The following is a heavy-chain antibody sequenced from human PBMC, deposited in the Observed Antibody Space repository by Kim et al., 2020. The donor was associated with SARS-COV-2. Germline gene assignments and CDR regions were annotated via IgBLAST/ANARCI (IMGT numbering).Heavy chain of an antibody. CDR1: GGSISSSSYY. D-gene: IGHD2-15*01. Sequence: SETLSLTCTVSGGSISSSSYYWGWIRQPPGKGLEWIGSIYYSGSTYYNPSLKSRVTISVDTSKNQFSLKLSSVTAADTAVYYCARDLIQSDVVGYYNWFDPWGQGTLVTVSS. J-gene: IGHJ5*02. CDR2: IYYSGST. CDR3: ARDLIQSDVVGYYNWFDP. V-gene: IGHV4-39*07.